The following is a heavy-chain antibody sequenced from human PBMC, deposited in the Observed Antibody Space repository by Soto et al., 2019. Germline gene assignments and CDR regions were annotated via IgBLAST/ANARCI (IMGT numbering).Heavy chain of an antibody. D-gene: IGHD1-26*01. CDR3: AKHLIGGSLQSPSDR. V-gene: IGHV3-23*01. CDR1: GFSFGTYT. J-gene: IGHJ4*02. Sequence: PWGSRRLSCAVSGFSFGTYTVNWVRQAPGMGLEWVSGLSDSVGTTHYAYSVKGRFTISRDKSKNTLYLQMNNLRAEDTAVYYCAKHLIGGSLQSPSDRWGKGTHVSVS. CDR2: LSDSVGTT.